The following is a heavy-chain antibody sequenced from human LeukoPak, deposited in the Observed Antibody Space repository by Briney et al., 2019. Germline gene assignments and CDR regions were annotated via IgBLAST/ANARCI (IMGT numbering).Heavy chain of an antibody. D-gene: IGHD2-2*01. CDR3: ARAPNIPAAIDYYYYYMDV. V-gene: IGHV3-7*03. CDR1: GFTFNNYW. CDR2: IKQDGSEK. J-gene: IGHJ6*03. Sequence: GGSLRLSCAASGFTFNNYWMTWVRQAPGMGLEWVANIKQDGSEKYYVDSVKGRFTISRDNAKNSLYLQMNSLRAEDTALYYCARAPNIPAAIDYYYYYMDVWGKGTTVTVSS.